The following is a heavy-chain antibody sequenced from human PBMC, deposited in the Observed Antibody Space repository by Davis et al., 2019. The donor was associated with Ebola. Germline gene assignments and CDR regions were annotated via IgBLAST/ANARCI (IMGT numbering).Heavy chain of an antibody. V-gene: IGHV3-23*01. CDR1: GFIFSNYA. CDR2: ISVGGTKT. J-gene: IGHJ6*02. CDR3: AKGHLPYYYYYYVMDV. Sequence: GESLKISCATSGFIFSNYAMNWVRQAPGKGLEWVSGISVGGTKTYYADSVKGRFTISRDSSKNTLYLQMNSLRAEDTAVYYCAKGHLPYYYYYYVMDVWGQGTTVTVSS.